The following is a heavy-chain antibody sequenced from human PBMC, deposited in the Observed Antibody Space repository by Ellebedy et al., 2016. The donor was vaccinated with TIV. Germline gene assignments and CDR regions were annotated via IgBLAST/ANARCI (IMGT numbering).Heavy chain of an antibody. CDR2: ISPYNGNT. V-gene: IGHV1-18*04. CDR3: ARDASGYYGYDFVDY. D-gene: IGHD5-12*01. CDR1: GYTFTNYG. J-gene: IGHJ4*02. Sequence: ASVKVSCKASGYTFTNYGISWVRQAPGQGLEWMGWISPYNGNTNYAQNLQGRVTMTTDTSTSTAYMELRSLRSDDTALYYCARDASGYYGYDFVDYWGQGTLVTVSS.